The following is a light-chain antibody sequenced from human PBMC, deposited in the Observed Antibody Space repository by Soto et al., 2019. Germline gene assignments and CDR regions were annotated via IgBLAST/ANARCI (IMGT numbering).Light chain of an antibody. CDR2: KAS. V-gene: IGKV1-5*03. CDR3: HQYNSYPWT. CDR1: QSVSSW. Sequence: DTQMTQSPSTLSAFVGDRVTITCRASQSVSSWLAWYQQKPGKAPKLLIYKASTLESGVSSRFSGSESGTDFTLTISSLQPDDFATYYCHQYNSYPWTFGQGTKVEIK. J-gene: IGKJ1*01.